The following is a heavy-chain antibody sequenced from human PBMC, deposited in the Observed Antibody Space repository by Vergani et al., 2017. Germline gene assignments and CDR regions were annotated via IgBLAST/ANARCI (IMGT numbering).Heavy chain of an antibody. CDR1: GGSFSGYY. J-gene: IGHJ6*03. V-gene: IGHV4-34*01. Sequence: QVQLQESGPGLVKPSETLSLTCAVYGGSFSGYYWSWIRQPPGKGLEWIWEINHSGSTNYNPALKSRVTISVDTSKNQFSLKLSSVTAADTAVYYCARERYYYYYMDVWGKGTTVTVSS. CDR3: ARERYYYYYMDV. CDR2: INHSGST.